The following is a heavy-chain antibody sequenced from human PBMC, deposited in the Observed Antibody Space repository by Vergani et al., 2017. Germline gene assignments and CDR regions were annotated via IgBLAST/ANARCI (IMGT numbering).Heavy chain of an antibody. V-gene: IGHV7-4-1*01. J-gene: IGHJ4*02. D-gene: IGHD6-19*01. CDR1: GGTFSSYA. Sequence: QVQLVQSGAEVKKPGSSVKVSCKASGGTFSSYAISWVRQAPGQGLEWMGWINPTTGNPTYARAFTGRFVFSLDTSISTAYLQIGSLKAEDTAVYFCARAERGRLAVGATDSWGQGTLLTVSS. CDR2: INPTTGNP. CDR3: ARAERGRLAVGATDS.